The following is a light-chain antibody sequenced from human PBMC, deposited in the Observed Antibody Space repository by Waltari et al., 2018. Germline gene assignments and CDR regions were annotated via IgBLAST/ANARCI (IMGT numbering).Light chain of an antibody. J-gene: IGLJ3*02. CDR2: DFS. Sequence: QSALTQPRSVSGSPGQSVTISCTGTSSDVGDYNYVSCYKQHPGKAPKLMIYDFSKRPSGVPDRFAGSKSVNTASLTISGLQAEDDAAYYCCSYADRYTWVFGGGTKLTVL. CDR1: SSDVGDYNY. V-gene: IGLV2-11*01. CDR3: CSYADRYTWV.